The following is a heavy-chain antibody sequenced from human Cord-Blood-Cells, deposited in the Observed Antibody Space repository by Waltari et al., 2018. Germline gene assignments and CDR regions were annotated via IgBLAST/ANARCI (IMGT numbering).Heavy chain of an antibody. J-gene: IGHJ4*02. CDR2: IYYSGST. CDR3: ARLELGWSYFDY. D-gene: IGHD1-7*01. Sequence: QVQLQESGPGLVKPSETLSLTCTVPGGSISGHYWSWIRQPPVKGLEWIGYIYYSGSTNYNPSLKSRVTISVDTSKNQFSLKLSSVTAADTAVYYCARLELGWSYFDYWGQGTLVTVSS. CDR1: GGSISGHY. V-gene: IGHV4-59*11.